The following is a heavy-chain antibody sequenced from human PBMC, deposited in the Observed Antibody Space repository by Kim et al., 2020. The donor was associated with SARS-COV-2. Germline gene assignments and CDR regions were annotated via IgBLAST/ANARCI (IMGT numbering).Heavy chain of an antibody. D-gene: IGHD6-13*01. Sequence: ASVKVSCKASGYTFTSYGISWVRQAPGQGLEWMGWISAYNGNTNYAQKLQGRVTMTTDTSTSTAYMELRSLRSDDTAVYYCARDKGYSSSWYYYYYGMDVWGQGTTVTVSS. J-gene: IGHJ6*02. V-gene: IGHV1-18*04. CDR3: ARDKGYSSSWYYYYYGMDV. CDR1: GYTFTSYG. CDR2: ISAYNGNT.